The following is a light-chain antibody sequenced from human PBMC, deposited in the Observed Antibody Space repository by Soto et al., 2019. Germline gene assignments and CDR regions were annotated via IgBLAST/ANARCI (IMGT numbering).Light chain of an antibody. CDR3: QKYNIAPWT. CDR1: QDIRTF. Sequence: DIQMTQSPSSLSASVGDRVTITCRASQDIRTFLAWYQQRPGKVPKLLIYAASTLQSGVPSRFSGSGSGTDFTLIISSLQPEDVATYYCQKYNIAPWTFGHGTRVEI. V-gene: IGKV1-27*01. CDR2: AAS. J-gene: IGKJ1*01.